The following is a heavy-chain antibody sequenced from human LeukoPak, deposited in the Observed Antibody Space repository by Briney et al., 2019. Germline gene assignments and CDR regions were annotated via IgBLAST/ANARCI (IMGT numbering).Heavy chain of an antibody. D-gene: IGHD2-15*01. CDR3: ARGGDIVVVVAASSWFDP. CDR2: ISYDGSNK. V-gene: IGHV3-30-3*01. J-gene: IGHJ5*02. Sequence: GRSLRLSCAASGFTFSSYAMHWVRQAPGKGLEWVAVISYDGSNKYYADSVKGRFTISRDNSKNTLYLQMNSLRAEDTAVYYCARGGDIVVVVAASSWFDPWGQGTLVTVSP. CDR1: GFTFSSYA.